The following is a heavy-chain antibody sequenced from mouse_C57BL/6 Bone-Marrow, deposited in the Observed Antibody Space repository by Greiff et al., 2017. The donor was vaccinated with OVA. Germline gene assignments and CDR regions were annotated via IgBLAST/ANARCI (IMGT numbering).Heavy chain of an antibody. Sequence: VKLQQPGAELVMPGASVKLSCKASGYTFTGYWMHWVKQRPGQGLEWIGEIDPSDSYTNYNQKFKGKSTLTVDKSSSTAYMQLSSLTSEDSAVYYCARESDYYGRDYYAMDYWGQGTSVTVSS. J-gene: IGHJ4*01. CDR1: GYTFTGYW. V-gene: IGHV1-69*01. D-gene: IGHD1-1*01. CDR2: IDPSDSYT. CDR3: ARESDYYGRDYYAMDY.